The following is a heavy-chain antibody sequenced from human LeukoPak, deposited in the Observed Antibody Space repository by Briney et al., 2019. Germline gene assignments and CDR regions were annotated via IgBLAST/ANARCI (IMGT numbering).Heavy chain of an antibody. CDR1: GGSISSFY. Sequence: TSETLSLTCSVSGGSISSFYCNWMRQPAGKGLEWIGRIYTSGTTTYNPSLKSRVTMSVDTSKNQFSLKLRSVTAADTAVYYCARGQGYSNGYEWFDPWGQGTLVTVSS. V-gene: IGHV4-4*07. J-gene: IGHJ5*02. CDR2: IYTSGTT. D-gene: IGHD5-18*01. CDR3: ARGQGYSNGYEWFDP.